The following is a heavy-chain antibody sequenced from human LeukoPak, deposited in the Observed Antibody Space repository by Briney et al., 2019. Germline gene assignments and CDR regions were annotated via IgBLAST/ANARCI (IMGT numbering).Heavy chain of an antibody. J-gene: IGHJ4*02. CDR2: IKHDGSKK. Sequence: GGSLRLSCAASGFTFSSYWMNWVRQAPGKGLEWVAHIKHDGSKKYYVDSVKGRFTISRDNAKNTLSLQMNSLRAEDMAVYYCARGTVVTPGLDYWGQGTLVTVSS. CDR3: ARGTVVTPGLDY. CDR1: GFTFSSYW. D-gene: IGHD4-23*01. V-gene: IGHV3-7*05.